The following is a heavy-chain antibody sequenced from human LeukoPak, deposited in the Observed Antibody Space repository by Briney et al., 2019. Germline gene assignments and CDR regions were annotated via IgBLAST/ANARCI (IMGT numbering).Heavy chain of an antibody. D-gene: IGHD6-13*01. Sequence: PSETLSLTCTVSGGSISSYYWSWIRQPPGKGLEWIGYIYYSGSTNYNPSLKSRVTISVDTSKNQFSLKLSSVTAADTAVYYCARASSWLAAAGPIDYWDQGTLVTVSS. CDR2: IYYSGST. V-gene: IGHV4-59*01. CDR3: ARASSWLAAAGPIDY. CDR1: GGSISSYY. J-gene: IGHJ4*02.